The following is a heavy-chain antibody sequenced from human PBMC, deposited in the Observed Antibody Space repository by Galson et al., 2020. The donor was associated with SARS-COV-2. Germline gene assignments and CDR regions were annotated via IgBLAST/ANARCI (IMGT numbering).Heavy chain of an antibody. CDR2: IWYDGSNK. CDR1: GFTFSSYG. CDR3: ARGVGEDSSSWYGWYVDY. D-gene: IGHD6-13*01. V-gene: IGHV3-33*01. Sequence: GGSLRLSCAASGFTFSSYGMHWVRQAPGKGLEWVAVIWYDGSNKYYADSVKGRFTISRDNSKNTLYLQMNSLRAEDTAVYYCARGVGEDSSSWYGWYVDYWGQGTLVTVSS. J-gene: IGHJ4*02.